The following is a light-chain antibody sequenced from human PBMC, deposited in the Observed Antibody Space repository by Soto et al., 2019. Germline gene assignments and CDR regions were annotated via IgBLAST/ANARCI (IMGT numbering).Light chain of an antibody. CDR1: QGISTW. Sequence: DIQMTQSPSTLSASVGDRVIITCRASQGISTWLAWYQQKPGKAPNLLIYDASNLEIGVPSRFSGSGSGTEFSLTISSLQPDDIATYYCQQYNGYPWTFGQGTKVEIK. CDR2: DAS. V-gene: IGKV1-5*01. CDR3: QQYNGYPWT. J-gene: IGKJ1*01.